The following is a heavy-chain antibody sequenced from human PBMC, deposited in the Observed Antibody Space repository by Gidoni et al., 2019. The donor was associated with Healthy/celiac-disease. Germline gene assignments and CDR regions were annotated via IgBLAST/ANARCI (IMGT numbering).Heavy chain of an antibody. D-gene: IGHD3-16*01. J-gene: IGHJ4*02. CDR2: IDPSDSYT. V-gene: IGHV5-10-1*03. Sequence: EVQLVQSGAEVKKPGESLRISCRGSGYSFTSYWISWVRQMPGKGLEWRGRIDPSDSYTNYSPSSQGHVTISAGKSISTAFLQWSSLQASDTAMYYCARSPITFEGGYFDYWGQGTLVTVSS. CDR3: ARSPITFEGGYFDY. CDR1: GYSFTSYW.